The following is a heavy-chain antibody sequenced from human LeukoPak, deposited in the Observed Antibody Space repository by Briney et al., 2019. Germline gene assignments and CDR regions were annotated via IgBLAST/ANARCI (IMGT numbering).Heavy chain of an antibody. D-gene: IGHD3-22*01. CDR2: IYYSGST. Sequence: SETLSLTRTVSGGSISSGDYYWSWIRQPPGMGLEWVGYIYYSGSTYYNPSLKSRVTISVDTFKNQFSLKLSSVTAADTAVYYCARVGTYYYDSSGYSFDPWGQGTLVTVSA. V-gene: IGHV4-30-4*01. CDR3: ARVGTYYYDSSGYSFDP. CDR1: GGSISSGDYY. J-gene: IGHJ5*02.